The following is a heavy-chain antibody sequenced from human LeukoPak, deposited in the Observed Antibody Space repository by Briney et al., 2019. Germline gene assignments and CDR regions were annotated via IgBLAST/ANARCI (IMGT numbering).Heavy chain of an antibody. CDR2: ISPHNGNT. D-gene: IGHD2-2*01. Sequence: GASVKVSCKASGYSFINYVISWVRQAPGQGLEWMGWISPHNGNTNYAQKLQGRVTMTTDTSTSTAYMELRSLRSDDTAVYYCARGPYCSSTSCYFPPRGPVDYWGQGTLVTVSS. CDR1: GYSFINYV. J-gene: IGHJ4*02. V-gene: IGHV1-18*01. CDR3: ARGPYCSSTSCYFPPRGPVDY.